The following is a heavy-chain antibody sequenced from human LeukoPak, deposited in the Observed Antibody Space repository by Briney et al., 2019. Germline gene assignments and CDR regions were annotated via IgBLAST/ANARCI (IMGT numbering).Heavy chain of an antibody. D-gene: IGHD2-2*01. CDR3: ARGQRHCSSTSCYSLYAFDI. CDR1: GGSISSGGYY. Sequence: SETLSLTCTVSGGSISSGGYYWSWIRQHPGRGLEWIGYIYYSGSTYYNPSLKSRVTISVDTSKNQFSLKLSSVTAADTAVYYCARGQRHCSSTSCYSLYAFDIWGQGTMVTVSS. J-gene: IGHJ3*02. V-gene: IGHV4-31*03. CDR2: IYYSGST.